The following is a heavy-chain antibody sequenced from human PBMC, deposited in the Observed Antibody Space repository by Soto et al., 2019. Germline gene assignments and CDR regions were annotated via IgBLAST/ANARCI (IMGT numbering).Heavy chain of an antibody. J-gene: IGHJ6*02. CDR1: GGSISSGDYY. Sequence: PSETLSLTCTVSGGSISSGDYYWSWIRQPPGKGLEWIGYIYYSGSTYYNPSLKSRVTISVDTSKNQFSLKLSSVTAADTAVYYCAFSWVVRALRCYYDTDVWRHGTTVTVSS. V-gene: IGHV4-30-4*01. D-gene: IGHD3-10*01. CDR3: AFSWVVRALRCYYDTDV. CDR2: IYYSGST.